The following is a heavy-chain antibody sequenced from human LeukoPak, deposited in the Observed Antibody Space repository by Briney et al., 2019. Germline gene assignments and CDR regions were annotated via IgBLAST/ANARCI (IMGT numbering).Heavy chain of an antibody. V-gene: IGHV3-23*01. CDR2: ISGSGDDT. CDR1: GFPFSSYA. D-gene: IGHD5-18*01. J-gene: IGHJ4*02. Sequence: GGSLRLSCVVSGFPFSSYAISWVCQAPGKGLEWVSGISGSGDDTYYAASVKGRFTVSRDTSKNTLYLQMNSLRAEDTAVYYCAKDPLNTVMVSPTFDYWGQGTLVTVSS. CDR3: AKDPLNTVMVSPTFDY.